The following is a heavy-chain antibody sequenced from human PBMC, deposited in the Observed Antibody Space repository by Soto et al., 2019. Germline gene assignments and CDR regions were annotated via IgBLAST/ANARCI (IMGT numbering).Heavy chain of an antibody. CDR1: GFPFSSYS. D-gene: IGHD6-13*01. CDR2: ISGSSTYI. V-gene: IGHV3-21*04. CDR3: ARSSPPGSSSHTQFDY. J-gene: IGHJ4*02. Sequence: GGSLRLSCAASGFPFSSYSMNWVRQAPGKGLEWVSSISGSSTYIYYADSVKGRFTISRDNAKNSLYLQMSSLRSEDTAVYYCARSSPPGSSSHTQFDYWGQGTLVTVSS.